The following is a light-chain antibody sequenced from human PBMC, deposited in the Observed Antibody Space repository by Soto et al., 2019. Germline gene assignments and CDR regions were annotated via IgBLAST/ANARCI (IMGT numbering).Light chain of an antibody. Sequence: QSVLTQPASVSGSPGQSITISCSGTSSDVGGYNYVSWYQQHPGKAPKLMIYEVSNRPSGVSHRFSGSKSGNTASLTISGLQAEDEADYYCASYTRTGALVFGGGTKLTVL. CDR2: EVS. V-gene: IGLV2-14*01. CDR1: SSDVGGYNY. J-gene: IGLJ3*02. CDR3: ASYTRTGALV.